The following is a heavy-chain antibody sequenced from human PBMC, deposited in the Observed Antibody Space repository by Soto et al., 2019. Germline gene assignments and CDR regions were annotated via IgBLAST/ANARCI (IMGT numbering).Heavy chain of an antibody. CDR3: AREGVAAPYYYYGMDV. V-gene: IGHV4-59*01. Sequence: SETLSLTCTFSCDSIISYYWSWIRQPPGKGLEWIGYISYTGSTHYNPSLKSRVTISADTSKNQFSLKLSSVTTADTALYYCAREGVAAPYYYYGMDVWGQGSTVTVSS. CDR1: CDSIISYY. CDR2: ISYTGST. D-gene: IGHD2-15*01. J-gene: IGHJ6*02.